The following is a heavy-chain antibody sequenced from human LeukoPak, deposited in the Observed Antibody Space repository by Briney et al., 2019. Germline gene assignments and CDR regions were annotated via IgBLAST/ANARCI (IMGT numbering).Heavy chain of an antibody. D-gene: IGHD3-9*01. Sequence: GGSLRLSCAASGFTFSSNYMSWVRQAPGKGLEWASVIYSGGSTYYSDSVKGRFTISRHNSKNTLYLQMNSLRAEDTAVYYCARAPTYDILTGYYNVGAFDIWGQGTMVTVSS. J-gene: IGHJ3*02. CDR1: GFTFSSNY. CDR3: ARAPTYDILTGYYNVGAFDI. V-gene: IGHV3-53*04. CDR2: IYSGGST.